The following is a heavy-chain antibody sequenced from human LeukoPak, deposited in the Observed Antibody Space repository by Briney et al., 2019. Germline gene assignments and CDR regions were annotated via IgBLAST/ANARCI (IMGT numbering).Heavy chain of an antibody. V-gene: IGHV1-2*02. J-gene: IGHJ4*02. CDR2: INPNSGGT. CDR3: AKPALGYYYDSSGYYFDY. CDR1: GYTFTGYY. Sequence: ASVKVSCKASGYTFTGYYMHWVRQAPGQGLEWMGWINPNSGGTNYAQKFQGRVTMTRDTSISTAYMELSRLRSDDTAVYYCAKPALGYYYDSSGYYFDYWGQGTLVTVSS. D-gene: IGHD3-22*01.